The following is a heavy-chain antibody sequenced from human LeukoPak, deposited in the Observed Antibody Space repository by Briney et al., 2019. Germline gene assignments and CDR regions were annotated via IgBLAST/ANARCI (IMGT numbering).Heavy chain of an antibody. CDR3: ARRLSGVVTLDAFDI. J-gene: IGHJ3*02. D-gene: IGHD4-23*01. CDR1: GFTFSNYG. Sequence: GGSLRLSCAASGFTFSNYGMSWVRQAPGKGLEWVSAISGSGGSTYYADSVKGRFTISRDNSKNTLYLQMNSLRAEDTAVYYCARRLSGVVTLDAFDIGGQGTMVTVSS. V-gene: IGHV3-23*01. CDR2: ISGSGGST.